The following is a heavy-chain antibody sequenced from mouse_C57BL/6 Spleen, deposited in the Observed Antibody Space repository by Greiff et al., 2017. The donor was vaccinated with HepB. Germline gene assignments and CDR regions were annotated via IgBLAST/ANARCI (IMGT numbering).Heavy chain of an antibody. D-gene: IGHD2-3*01. V-gene: IGHV1-15*01. Sequence: VQLKESGAELVRPGASVTLSCKASGYTFTDYEMHWVKQTPVHGLEWIGAIDPETGGTAYNQKFKGKAILTADKSSSTAYMELRSLTSEDSAVYYCTREGGYYDYAMDYWGQGTSVTVSS. CDR3: TREGGYYDYAMDY. CDR2: IDPETGGT. J-gene: IGHJ4*01. CDR1: GYTFTDYE.